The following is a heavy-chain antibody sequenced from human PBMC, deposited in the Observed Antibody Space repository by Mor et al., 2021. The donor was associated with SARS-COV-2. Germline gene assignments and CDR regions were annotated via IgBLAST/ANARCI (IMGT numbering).Heavy chain of an antibody. CDR2: INHRRST. D-gene: IGHD3-22*01. V-gene: IGHV4-34*01. J-gene: IGHJ5*02. Sequence: XINHRRSTNYNPSLKSRVTISVDTSKNQFSVKLSSVTAADTAVYYCARVVRYYDDSSGYPPWGQGTLVTVSS. CDR3: ARVVRYYDDSSGYPP.